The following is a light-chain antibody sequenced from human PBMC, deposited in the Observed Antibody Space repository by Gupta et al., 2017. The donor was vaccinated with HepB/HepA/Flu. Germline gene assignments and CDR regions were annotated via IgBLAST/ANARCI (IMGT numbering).Light chain of an antibody. CDR1: QSVSSN. J-gene: IGKJ2*04. CDR2: GAS. CDR3: QQDNNCPCS. V-gene: IGKV3-15*01. Sequence: EIVMTQSPATLSVSPGERATLSCRASQSVSSNLAWYQQKPGQAPRLLIYGASTRATGIPARFSGSGSGTEFTLTISSLQSEDFAVYYCQQDNNCPCSFGQGTKLEIK.